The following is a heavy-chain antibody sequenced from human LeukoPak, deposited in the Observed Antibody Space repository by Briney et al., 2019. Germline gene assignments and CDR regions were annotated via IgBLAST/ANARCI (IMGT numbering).Heavy chain of an antibody. CDR1: GYTFTSYA. D-gene: IGHD3-10*01. Sequence: ASVKVSCKASGYTFTSYAMHWVRQAPGQRLEWMGWINAGNGNTKYSQKFQGRVTITRDTSAGTAYMELSSLRSEDTAVYYCARGSRVTMVRGVITPDDYWGQGTLVTVSS. J-gene: IGHJ4*02. V-gene: IGHV1-3*01. CDR3: ARGSRVTMVRGVITPDDY. CDR2: INAGNGNT.